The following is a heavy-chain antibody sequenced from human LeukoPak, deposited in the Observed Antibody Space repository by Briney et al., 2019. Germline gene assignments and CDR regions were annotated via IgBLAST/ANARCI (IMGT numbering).Heavy chain of an antibody. D-gene: IGHD2-2*01. J-gene: IGHJ4*02. V-gene: IGHV3-48*03. CDR2: ISSSGSTI. CDR1: GFTFSSYE. Sequence: PGGSLRLSCAASGFTFSSYEMNWVRQAPGKWLEWLSYISSSGSTIYYADSVKGRFTISRDNAKNSLYLQMNSLRAEDTAVYYCARGWAPAAILTRRGDYWGQGTLVTVSS. CDR3: ARGWAPAAILTRRGDY.